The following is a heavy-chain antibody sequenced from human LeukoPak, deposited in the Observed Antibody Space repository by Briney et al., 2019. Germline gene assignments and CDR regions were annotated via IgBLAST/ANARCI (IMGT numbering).Heavy chain of an antibody. CDR2: ISRSGSNT. Sequence: GGTLRLSCAASGFTLTNYAMTWVRQTPGKGLEWGSRISRSGSNTDYADSAKGHFTISRDNTTSMLYLQMKTLRAEDTAVYYSARQPGRGLLSPHFLGLWGEGTLVTISS. J-gene: IGHJ4*02. CDR1: GFTLTNYA. V-gene: IGHV3-23*05. CDR3: ARQPGRGLLSPHFLGL. D-gene: IGHD4-17*01.